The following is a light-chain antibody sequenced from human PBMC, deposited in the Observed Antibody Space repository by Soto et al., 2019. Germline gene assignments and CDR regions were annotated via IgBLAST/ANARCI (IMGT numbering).Light chain of an antibody. CDR2: GAS. CDR3: QQYDSSPLT. J-gene: IGKJ4*01. V-gene: IGKV3-20*01. Sequence: EIVLTQSPGTLSLSPGERATLSCRASQSVSSSYLAWYKQKPGQAPRLLIYGASSRATGIPDRFSGSGSGTDFTLTISRLEPEDFAVYYCQQYDSSPLTFGGGTKVGIK. CDR1: QSVSSSY.